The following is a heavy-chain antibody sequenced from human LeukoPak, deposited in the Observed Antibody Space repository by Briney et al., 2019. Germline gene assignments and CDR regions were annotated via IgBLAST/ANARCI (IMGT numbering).Heavy chain of an antibody. D-gene: IGHD3-10*01. CDR1: GFTFSSYA. J-gene: IGHJ4*02. CDR3: AKDIDLDYYYGSGSYPFDY. Sequence: GGSLRLSCAASGFTFSSYAMSWVRQAPGKGLEWVSAISGSGDTTYYAASVKGRFTISRDNSKNTLYLQMNSLRAEDKAVYYCAKDIDLDYYYGSGSYPFDYWGQGTLVTVSS. V-gene: IGHV3-23*01. CDR2: ISGSGDTT.